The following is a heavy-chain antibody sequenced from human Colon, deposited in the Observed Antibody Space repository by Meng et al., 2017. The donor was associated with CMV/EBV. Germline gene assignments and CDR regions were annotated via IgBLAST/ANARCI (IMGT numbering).Heavy chain of an antibody. CDR1: GFSFITDKAG. CDR2: IYWDDDT. D-gene: IGHD5-12*01. CDR3: VRRSYSGQDDY. V-gene: IGHV2-5*02. Sequence: QITLKESGPTVVKPTQTLTLTCTFSGFSFITDKAGVGWTRHPPGKALEWLGFIYWDDDTRYSPSLKTRLTITRDTSKNQVILTMTNMDPADTATYYCVRRSYSGQDDYWGQGALVTVSS. J-gene: IGHJ4*02.